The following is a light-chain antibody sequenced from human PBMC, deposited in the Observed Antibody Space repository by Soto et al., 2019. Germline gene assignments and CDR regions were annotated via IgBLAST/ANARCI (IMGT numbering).Light chain of an antibody. V-gene: IGLV2-8*01. CDR1: SSDVGGYNC. CDR3: SSYAGSNIPVV. CDR2: EVS. Sequence: QSALTQPPSASGSPGQLVTISCTGTSSDVGGYNCVSWYQQHPGKAPKLMIYEVSKRPSGVPDRFSGSKSGNTASLTVSGLQAEDEADYYCSSYAGSNIPVVFGGGTKLTVL. J-gene: IGLJ2*01.